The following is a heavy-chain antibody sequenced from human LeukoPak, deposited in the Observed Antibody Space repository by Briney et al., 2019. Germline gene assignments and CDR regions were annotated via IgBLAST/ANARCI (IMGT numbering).Heavy chain of an antibody. CDR2: INWNGGST. J-gene: IGHJ5*02. D-gene: IGHD6-13*01. CDR3: ARDREAAAGTYWFDP. Sequence: GGSLRLSCAASGFNFDDYGMSWVRQAPGKGLEWVSGINWNGGSTGYADSVKGRFTISRDNAKNSLYLQMNSLRAEDTALYHCARDREAAAGTYWFDPWGQGTLVTVSS. CDR1: GFNFDDYG. V-gene: IGHV3-20*01.